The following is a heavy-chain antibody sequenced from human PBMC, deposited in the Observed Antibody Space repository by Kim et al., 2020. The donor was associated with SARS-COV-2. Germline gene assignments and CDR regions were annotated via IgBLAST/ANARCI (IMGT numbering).Heavy chain of an antibody. D-gene: IGHD2-2*01. CDR1: GFTFSSYS. Sequence: GGSLRLSCAASGFTFSSYSMNWVRQAPGKGLEWVSSISSSSSYIYYADSVKGRFTISRDNAKNSLYLQMNSLRAEDTAVYYCARGGDIVVVPAAIDYYYGMDVWGQGTTVTVSS. J-gene: IGHJ6*02. V-gene: IGHV3-21*01. CDR3: ARGGDIVVVPAAIDYYYGMDV. CDR2: ISSSSSYI.